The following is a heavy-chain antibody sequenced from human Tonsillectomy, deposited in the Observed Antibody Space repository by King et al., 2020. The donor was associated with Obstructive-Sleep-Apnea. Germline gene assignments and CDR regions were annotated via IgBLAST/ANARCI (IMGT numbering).Heavy chain of an antibody. V-gene: IGHV3-30*04. Sequence: VQLVESGGGVVQPGRSLRLSCAASGFTFSTYAMDWVRQAPGKGLEWVAAISSDGSRKFYADSVMGRFTFSRDNSKNTLWLQMDSLRTDDTAVYYCARDGGSFGISGSALEFGGQGSVVTVSS. CDR1: GFTFSTYA. CDR2: ISSDGSRK. D-gene: IGHD3-10*01. CDR3: ARDGGSFGISGSALEF. J-gene: IGHJ4*02.